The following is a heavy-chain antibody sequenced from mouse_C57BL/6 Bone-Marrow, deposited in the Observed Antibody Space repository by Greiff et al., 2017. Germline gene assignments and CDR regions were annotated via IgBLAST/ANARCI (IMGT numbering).Heavy chain of an antibody. CDR2: INPSNGGT. Sequence: QVKLQQPGTELVKPGASVKLSCKASGYTFTSYWMHWVKQRPGQGLEWIGNINPSNGGTNYNEKFKSKATLTVDKSSSTAYMQLSSLTAEDSAVYYCARDGTYYFFMVYWGQGTSVTVSS. CDR3: ARDGTYYFFMVY. CDR1: GYTFTSYW. J-gene: IGHJ4*01. D-gene: IGHD2-10*01. V-gene: IGHV1-53*01.